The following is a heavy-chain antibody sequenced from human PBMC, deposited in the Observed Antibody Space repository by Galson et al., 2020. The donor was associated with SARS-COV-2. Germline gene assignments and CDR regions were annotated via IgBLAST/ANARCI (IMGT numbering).Heavy chain of an antibody. CDR3: ATHPILVKNAFDP. Sequence: SETLSLTCTVSGGSISSSSYYWGWIRQPPGQGLEWIGSIYYSGSTYYNPSLKSRVTISVDTSKNQLSLKLSSVTAADTAVYYCATHPILVKNAFDPWGQGTLVTVSS. J-gene: IGHJ5*02. CDR2: IYYSGST. D-gene: IGHD1-1*01. V-gene: IGHV4-39*01. CDR1: GGSISSSSYY.